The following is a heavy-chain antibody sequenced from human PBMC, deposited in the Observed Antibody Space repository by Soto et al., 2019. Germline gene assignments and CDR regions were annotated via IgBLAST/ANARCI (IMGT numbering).Heavy chain of an antibody. Sequence: ASETLSLTCDVSGFSISSGYYWGWIRQPPGKGLEWIGNIYHSGISNYNPSLKSRVTISVDTSKNQFSLKVTSVTAADTAVYYCARVTTNWFDPWGQGLLVTVSS. CDR3: ARVTTNWFDP. J-gene: IGHJ5*02. CDR1: GFSISSGYY. CDR2: IYHSGIS. V-gene: IGHV4-38-2*01. D-gene: IGHD3-22*01.